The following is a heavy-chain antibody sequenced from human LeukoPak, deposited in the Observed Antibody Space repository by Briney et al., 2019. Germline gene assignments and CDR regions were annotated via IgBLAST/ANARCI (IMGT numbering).Heavy chain of an antibody. CDR1: GFTFSSYS. V-gene: IGHV3-48*04. D-gene: IGHD3-9*01. J-gene: IGHJ4*02. Sequence: GGSLRLSCAASGFTFSSYSMNWVRQAPGKGLEWVSYISSSSSTIYYADSVKGRFTISRDNAKNSLYLQMNSLRAEDTAVYYCAKDFDWPFGLCDYWGQGTLVTVSS. CDR3: AKDFDWPFGLCDY. CDR2: ISSSSSTI.